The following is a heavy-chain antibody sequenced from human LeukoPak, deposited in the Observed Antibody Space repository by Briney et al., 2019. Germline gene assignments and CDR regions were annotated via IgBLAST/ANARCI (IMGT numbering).Heavy chain of an antibody. J-gene: IGHJ5*02. D-gene: IGHD6-13*01. CDR2: INHSGST. Sequence: SETLSLTCAVYGGSFSGYYWSWIRQSPGKGLEWIGEINHSGSTNYNPSLKSRVTISVDTSKNQFSLKLSSVTAADTAVYYCARGTSAAAGTEWFDPWGQGTLVTVSS. CDR1: GGSFSGYY. V-gene: IGHV4-34*01. CDR3: ARGTSAAAGTEWFDP.